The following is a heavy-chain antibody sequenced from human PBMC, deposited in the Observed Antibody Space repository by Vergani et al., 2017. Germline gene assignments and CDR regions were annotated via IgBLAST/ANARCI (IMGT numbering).Heavy chain of an antibody. V-gene: IGHV4-59*12. CDR1: GGSISSYY. J-gene: IGHJ3*02. Sequence: QVQLQESGPGLVKPSETLSLTCTVSGGSISSYYWSWIRQPPGKGLEWIGYIYYSGSTNYNPSLKSRVTISVDTSKNQFSLKLSSVTAADTAVYYCARDSRGAYYYDSSGYLNAFDIWGQGTMVTVSS. D-gene: IGHD3-22*01. CDR2: IYYSGST. CDR3: ARDSRGAYYYDSSGYLNAFDI.